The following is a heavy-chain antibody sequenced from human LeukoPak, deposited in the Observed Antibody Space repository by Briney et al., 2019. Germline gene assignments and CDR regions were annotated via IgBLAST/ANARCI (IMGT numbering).Heavy chain of an antibody. Sequence: APVKVSCKASGYTFTGYYMHWVRQAPGQGLEWMGWINPNSGGTNYAQKFQGRVTMTRDTSISTAYMELSRLRSDDTAVYYCASSWPNIVVVPAALPYWGQGTLVTVSS. J-gene: IGHJ4*02. CDR1: GYTFTGYY. V-gene: IGHV1-2*02. CDR2: INPNSGGT. D-gene: IGHD2-2*01. CDR3: ASSWPNIVVVPAALPY.